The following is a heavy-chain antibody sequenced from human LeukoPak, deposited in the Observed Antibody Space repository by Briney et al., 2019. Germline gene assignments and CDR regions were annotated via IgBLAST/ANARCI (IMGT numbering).Heavy chain of an antibody. CDR1: DDSFSSHY. CDR2: ISYIGST. D-gene: IGHD4-17*01. V-gene: IGHV4-59*11. Sequence: PSDTLSLTCAVSDDSFSSHYWTWIRQPPGKGLEWIGYISYIGSTNYNPSLKSQVTISIDTSKNEFSLKLTSVTAADTAVYYCARDLVTVTKGFDIWGQGTMVTVSS. CDR3: ARDLVTVTKGFDI. J-gene: IGHJ3*02.